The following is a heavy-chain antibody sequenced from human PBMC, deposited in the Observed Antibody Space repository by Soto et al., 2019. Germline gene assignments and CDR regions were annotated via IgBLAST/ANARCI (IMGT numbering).Heavy chain of an antibody. CDR2: VNPILSMS. CDR1: GDTFSFYS. V-gene: IGHV1-69*04. J-gene: IGHJ4*02. Sequence: QVQLVQSGAEVKRPGSSVKVSCKASGDTFSFYSINWVRKSPGLGLEWMGRVNPILSMSNYAQRFQGRVKMTADKSTSTAYMELSGLRSEDTAMYYCATSYGSGYRAFDYCGQGALVTVSS. D-gene: IGHD3-10*01. CDR3: ATSYGSGYRAFDY.